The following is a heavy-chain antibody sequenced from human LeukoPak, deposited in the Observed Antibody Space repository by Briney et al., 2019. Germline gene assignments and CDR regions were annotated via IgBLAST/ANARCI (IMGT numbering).Heavy chain of an antibody. V-gene: IGHV3-66*01. CDR3: ARDPGYGLGVDYGDY. D-gene: IGHD3-10*01. CDR2: IYRGGNT. Sequence: PGGSLRLSCAASGFTVSGNYMSWVRQAPGKGLEWLSVIYRGGNTYYADSVKVRFTISRDCSKNTVFLQMDSLRAEDTAVYYCARDPGYGLGVDYGDYWAQGTLVTVSS. CDR1: GFTVSGNY. J-gene: IGHJ4*02.